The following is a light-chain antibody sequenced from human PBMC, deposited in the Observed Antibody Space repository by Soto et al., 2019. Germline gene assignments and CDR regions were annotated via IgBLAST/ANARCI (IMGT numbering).Light chain of an antibody. Sequence: QSVLSQPPSASGTPGQRVTISCSGSRSNIGSNTGNWYQQLPGTAPKLLIYSNDQRPSGVPDRFSGSKSGTSASLAISGLQSEDEGYYYCAAWDDSLKGRVFGGGTKVTVL. CDR3: AAWDDSLKGRV. J-gene: IGLJ3*02. V-gene: IGLV1-44*01. CDR2: SND. CDR1: RSNIGSNT.